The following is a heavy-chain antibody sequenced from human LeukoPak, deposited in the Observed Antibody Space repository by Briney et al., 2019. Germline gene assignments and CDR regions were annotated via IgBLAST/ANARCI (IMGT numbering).Heavy chain of an antibody. J-gene: IGHJ4*02. CDR2: IRSTANGYAT. V-gene: IGHV3-73*01. CDR1: GFTFSNYG. D-gene: IGHD3-10*01. CDR3: TGNYYGSGSYADFDY. Sequence: GGSLRLSCVASGFTFSNYGMSWVRQASGKGLEWVGRIRSTANGYATAYAASVKGRFTISRDDSKNTAYLQMDSLKTEDTAVYYCTGNYYGSGSYADFDYWGQGTLVTVSS.